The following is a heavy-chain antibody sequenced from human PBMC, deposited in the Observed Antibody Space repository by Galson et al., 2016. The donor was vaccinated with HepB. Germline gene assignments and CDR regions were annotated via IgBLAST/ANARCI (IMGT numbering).Heavy chain of an antibody. CDR2: IYYSGST. J-gene: IGHJ4*02. Sequence: SETLSLTCTVSGGSISSSSYYWGWIRQPPGKGLEWIGSIYYSGSTYYNPSLKSRVTISVDTSKKQFSLKLSSVTAADTAVYYCARERFSGSYYWGPSGPPYYFDYWGQGTLVTVSS. D-gene: IGHD3-10*01. V-gene: IGHV4-39*01. CDR1: GGSISSSSYY. CDR3: ARERFSGSYYWGPSGPPYYFDY.